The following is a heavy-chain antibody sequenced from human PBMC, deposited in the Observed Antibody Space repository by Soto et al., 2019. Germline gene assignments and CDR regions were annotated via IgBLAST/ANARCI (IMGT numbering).Heavy chain of an antibody. CDR2: IIPIFGTA. V-gene: IGHV1-69*01. CDR1: GGTFSSYS. Sequence: QVQLVQSGAEVKKPGSSVKVSCKASGGTFSSYSINWVRQAPGQGLEWMGEIIPIFGTANYAQKFQGRVTITADESTITAYMELSSLRSEDKAVYYCARDGGRHSGGIDYWGQGTLVTVSS. D-gene: IGHD1-26*01. J-gene: IGHJ4*02. CDR3: ARDGGRHSGGIDY.